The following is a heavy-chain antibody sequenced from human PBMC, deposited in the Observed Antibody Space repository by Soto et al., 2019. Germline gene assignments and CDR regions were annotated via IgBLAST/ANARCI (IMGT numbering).Heavy chain of an antibody. V-gene: IGHV3-30-3*01. Sequence: QVPLVESGGGVVQPGRSLRLSCAASGFTFSSYAMHWVRQAPGKGLEWVAVISYDGSNKYYADSVKGRFTISRDNSKNTLYLQMNSLRAEDTAVYYCASLHPGVGDYVDFDYWGQGTLVTVSS. D-gene: IGHD4-17*01. CDR1: GFTFSSYA. CDR3: ASLHPGVGDYVDFDY. J-gene: IGHJ4*02. CDR2: ISYDGSNK.